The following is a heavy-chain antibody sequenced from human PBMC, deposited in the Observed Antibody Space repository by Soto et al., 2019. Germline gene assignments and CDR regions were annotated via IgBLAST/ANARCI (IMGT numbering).Heavy chain of an antibody. CDR1: GFTVSSNY. D-gene: IGHD2-2*01. CDR3: AREASSSDYFDY. CDR2: IYSGGRT. Sequence: EVQLVETGGGLIQPGGSLRLSCAASGFTVSSNYMSWVRQAPGQGLEWVSFIYSGGRTYYADSVKGRFTISRDNSKHTLYLQMNILRSEDTAFYYCAREASSSDYFDYWGQGALVIVSS. J-gene: IGHJ4*02. V-gene: IGHV3-53*02.